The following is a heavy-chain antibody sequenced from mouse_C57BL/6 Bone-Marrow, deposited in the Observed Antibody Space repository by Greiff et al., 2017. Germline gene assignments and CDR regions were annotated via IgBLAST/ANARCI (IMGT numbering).Heavy chain of an antibody. V-gene: IGHV2-2*01. CDR3: ASTYYYGSSPAWFAY. CDR1: GFSLTSYG. D-gene: IGHD1-1*01. J-gene: IGHJ3*01. Sequence: VQLQQSGPGLVQPSQSLSITCTVSGFSLTSYGVHWVRQSPGKGLEWLGVIWSGGSTDYHAAFISRLGISKDNSKSPVFFKMNSLQAYDTAIYYCASTYYYGSSPAWFAYWGEGTLVTVSA. CDR2: IWSGGST.